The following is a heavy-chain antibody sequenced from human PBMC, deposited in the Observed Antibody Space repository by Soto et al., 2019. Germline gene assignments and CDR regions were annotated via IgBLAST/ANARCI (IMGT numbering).Heavy chain of an antibody. CDR3: ARENNWNFLY. V-gene: IGHV3-7*03. CDR2: IKQDGSEK. D-gene: IGHD1-7*01. J-gene: IGHJ4*02. CDR1: GFTFSSDW. Sequence: EVQLVESGGGLVQPGGSLRLSCAASGFTFSSDWMSWVRQAPGKGLEWVANIKQDGSEKYYVDSVKGRFTISRDNAKNSLYLQMNSLRAEDTAVYYCARENNWNFLYWGQGTLVTVSS.